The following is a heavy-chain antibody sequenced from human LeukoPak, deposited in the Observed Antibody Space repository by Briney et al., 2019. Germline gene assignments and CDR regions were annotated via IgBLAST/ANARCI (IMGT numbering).Heavy chain of an antibody. Sequence: TSETLSLTCTVSGGSISSSSYYWGSIRQPPGKGLEWIGSIYYSGSTYYNPSLKSRVTISADTSKNQFSLKLSSVTAADTAVYYCARTYFDWLFRAFDIWGQGTMVTVSS. J-gene: IGHJ3*02. CDR3: ARTYFDWLFRAFDI. V-gene: IGHV4-39*07. CDR2: IYYSGST. CDR1: GGSISSSSYY. D-gene: IGHD3-9*01.